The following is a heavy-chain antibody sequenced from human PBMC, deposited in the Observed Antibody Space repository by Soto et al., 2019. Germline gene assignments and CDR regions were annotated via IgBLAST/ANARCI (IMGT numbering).Heavy chain of an antibody. J-gene: IGHJ5*02. V-gene: IGHV3-74*01. CDR2: INSDGSST. CDR1: GFTFSSYW. CDR3: ARPGGGYCSSTSCRQNWFDP. Sequence: GGSLRLSCAASGFTFSSYWMHWVRQAPGKGLVWVSRINSDGSSTSYADSVKGRFTISRDNAKNTLYLQMNSLRAEDTAVYYCARPGGGYCSSTSCRQNWFDPWGQGTLVTVSS. D-gene: IGHD2-2*01.